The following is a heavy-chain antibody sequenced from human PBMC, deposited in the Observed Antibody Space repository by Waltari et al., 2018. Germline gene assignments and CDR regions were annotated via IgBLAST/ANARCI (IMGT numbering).Heavy chain of an antibody. Sequence: QVQLQESGPGLVKPSQTLSLTCPVSGGSISSGSYYWSWIRQPAGKGLEWIGYIFTSGTTNYNPSLKSRVTISVDTSKNQFSLKLSSVTAADTAVYYCVFRLLGDLSHFEHWGQGTVVTVSS. CDR1: GGSISSGSYY. J-gene: IGHJ1*01. CDR2: IFTSGTT. V-gene: IGHV4-61*09. CDR3: VFRLLGDLSHFEH. D-gene: IGHD2-15*01.